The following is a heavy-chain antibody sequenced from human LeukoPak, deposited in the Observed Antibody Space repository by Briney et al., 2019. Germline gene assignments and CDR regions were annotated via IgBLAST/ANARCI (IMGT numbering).Heavy chain of an antibody. D-gene: IGHD3-22*01. CDR2: INSDGSST. V-gene: IGHV3-74*01. Sequence: PGGSLRLSCAASGFTFSRYYMHWVRQAPGKGLVWVSRINSDGSSTTYADSVKGRFTIFRDNAENSLYLQMNSLRIEDTAVYYCARGLISSGYSPYFDYWGQGTLVTVSS. CDR1: GFTFSRYY. J-gene: IGHJ4*02. CDR3: ARGLISSGYSPYFDY.